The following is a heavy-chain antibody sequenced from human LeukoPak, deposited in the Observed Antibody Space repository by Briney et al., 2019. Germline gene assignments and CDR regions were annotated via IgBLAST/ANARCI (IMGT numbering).Heavy chain of an antibody. Sequence: ASVKVSCRASNYTFTSYGISWVRQAPGQGLEWMGWINTFNANTNYAQKLQGRVTMTTDTSTSTAYMELRNLRSDDTAVYYCARDSPRRGGDYRLDYWGQGTLVTVSS. D-gene: IGHD2-21*02. CDR3: ARDSPRRGGDYRLDY. CDR1: NYTFTSYG. CDR2: INTFNANT. V-gene: IGHV1-18*01. J-gene: IGHJ4*02.